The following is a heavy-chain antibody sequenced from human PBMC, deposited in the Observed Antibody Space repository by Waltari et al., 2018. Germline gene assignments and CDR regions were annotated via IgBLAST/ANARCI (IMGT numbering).Heavy chain of an antibody. CDR1: GYTFTSYA. Sequence: QVQLVQSGAEVKKPGASVKVSCKASGYTFTSYAMHWVRQAPGQRLEWMGWINAGNGNTKYSQKFQGRVTITRDTSASTAYMELSSLRSEDTAVYYCARSIGASGGRYDYWGQETLVTVSS. CDR2: INAGNGNT. V-gene: IGHV1-3*01. CDR3: ARSIGASGGRYDY. J-gene: IGHJ4*02. D-gene: IGHD6-6*01.